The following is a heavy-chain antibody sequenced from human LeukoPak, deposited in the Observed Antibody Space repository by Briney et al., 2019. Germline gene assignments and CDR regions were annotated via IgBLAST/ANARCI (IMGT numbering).Heavy chain of an antibody. CDR1: GDSVSSNSAA. CDR3: AKVGDSGWYGFDY. Sequence: SQTLSLACAISGDSVSSNSAAWNWIRQSPSRGLEWLGRTYYKSKWSNNYAVSVKSRITINPDTSKNQFSLQLNSVTPEDTAVYYCAKVGDSGWYGFDYWGQGTLVTVSS. J-gene: IGHJ4*02. D-gene: IGHD6-19*01. V-gene: IGHV6-1*01. CDR2: TYYKSKWSN.